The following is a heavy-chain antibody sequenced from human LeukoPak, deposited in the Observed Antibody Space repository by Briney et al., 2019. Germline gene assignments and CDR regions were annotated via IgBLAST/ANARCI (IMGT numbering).Heavy chain of an antibody. Sequence: HLGGSLRLSCAASGFTFSSYVMSWVRQAPGKGLEWVASISGGGGGTYYADSVKGRFTISRDNSKNTMYLQMNSLGAEDTALYYCANGYGSGVYYYYHYMDVWGKGTTVTVSS. J-gene: IGHJ6*03. CDR3: ANGYGSGVYYYYHYMDV. V-gene: IGHV3-23*01. D-gene: IGHD3-10*01. CDR1: GFTFSSYV. CDR2: ISGGGGGT.